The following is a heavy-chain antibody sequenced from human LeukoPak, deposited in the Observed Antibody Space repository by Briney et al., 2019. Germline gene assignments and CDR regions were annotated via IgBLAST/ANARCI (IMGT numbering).Heavy chain of an antibody. Sequence: PGGSLRLSCAASGFTFSSCATNWVRQAPGKGLEWVSAISGSGGSTYYADSVKGRFTISRDNSKNTLYLQMNSLRAEDTAVYYCAKTHTYYYDSSNFDYWGQGTLVTVSS. CDR1: GFTFSSCA. J-gene: IGHJ4*02. V-gene: IGHV3-23*01. CDR2: ISGSGGST. CDR3: AKTHTYYYDSSNFDY. D-gene: IGHD3-22*01.